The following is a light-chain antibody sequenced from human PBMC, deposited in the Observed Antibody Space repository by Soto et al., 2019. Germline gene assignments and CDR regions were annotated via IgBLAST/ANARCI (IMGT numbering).Light chain of an antibody. CDR3: AAWDDSLNGVV. CDR1: SSNIGSNT. CDR2: SNN. V-gene: IGLV1-44*01. J-gene: IGLJ2*01. Sequence: QSVLTQPPSASGTPGQRVTISCSGSSSNIGSNTVNWYQQLPGTAPKLLIYSNNQRPSGVPERFSGSKSGTSASLAISGLQSEDEADYYCAAWDDSLNGVVFGGGTKLT.